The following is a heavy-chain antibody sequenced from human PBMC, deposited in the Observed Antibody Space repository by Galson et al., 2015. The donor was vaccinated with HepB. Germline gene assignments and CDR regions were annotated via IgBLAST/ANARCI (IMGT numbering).Heavy chain of an antibody. CDR2: IRHDETEM. CDR3: ALLDTATAWASGGI. V-gene: IGHV3-7*01. CDR1: GPTFTMSW. D-gene: IGHD5-18*01. Sequence: SLRLSCAASGPTFTMSWMSWVRQAPGKGLEWVAMIRHDETEMYYVDSVKGRFTISRGNAKNSLHLQMNSLRVEDTAMYYCALLDTATAWASGGIWGQGTLVTVSS. J-gene: IGHJ4*02.